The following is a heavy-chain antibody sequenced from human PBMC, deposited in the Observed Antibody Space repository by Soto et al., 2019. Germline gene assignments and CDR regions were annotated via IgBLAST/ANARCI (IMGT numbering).Heavy chain of an antibody. CDR1: GFTFSSHA. CDR3: VKGYTEKQTSYYYYGMDV. Sequence: PGGSLRLSCSGSGFTFSSHAMHWVRQAPGKGLEYVSSISRKGDNTYYAESVKGRFTISRDNSKNTLYLQMSSLRAEDTAVYYCVKGYTEKQTSYYYYGMDVWGQGTTVTVSS. CDR2: ISRKGDNT. V-gene: IGHV3-64D*06. D-gene: IGHD1-20*01. J-gene: IGHJ6*02.